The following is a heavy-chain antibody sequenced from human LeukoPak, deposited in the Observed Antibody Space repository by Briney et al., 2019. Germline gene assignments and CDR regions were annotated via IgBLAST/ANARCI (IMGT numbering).Heavy chain of an antibody. CDR3: ARGRAVAGTEIPFNWFDP. Sequence: ASVTVSCTASGYTFTAYGISWVRQAPGQGLEWMGWISAYNGNTMYAQKFQGRVTMTTDTSTSTAYMELRSLRSDDTAVYYCARGRAVAGTEIPFNWFDPWGQGTLVTVSS. CDR1: GYTFTAYG. D-gene: IGHD6-19*01. V-gene: IGHV1-18*01. CDR2: ISAYNGNT. J-gene: IGHJ5*02.